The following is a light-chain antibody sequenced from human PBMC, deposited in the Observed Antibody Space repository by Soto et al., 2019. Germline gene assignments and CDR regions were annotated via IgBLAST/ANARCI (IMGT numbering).Light chain of an antibody. J-gene: IGLJ1*01. V-gene: IGLV2-14*03. Sequence: QSALTQPASVSGSPGQSITISCTGTSSDIGFYNYVSWYQQYPGKAPNLLIFRDTHRPSGIPNRFSGSRSGTSASLAIFGLKPGDEAEYYCQSYDNSLNGYVFGTGTKVTVL. CDR2: RDT. CDR1: SSDIGFYNY. CDR3: QSYDNSLNGYV.